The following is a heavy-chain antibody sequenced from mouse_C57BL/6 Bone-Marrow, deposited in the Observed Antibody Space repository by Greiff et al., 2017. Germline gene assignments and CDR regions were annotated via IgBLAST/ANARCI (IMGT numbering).Heavy chain of an antibody. CDR3: ARWDGNYDFDY. V-gene: IGHV1-64*01. CDR2: FHPNSGST. Sequence: VQLQQPGAELVKPGASVKLSCNASGYTLTSYWMHWVKQRPAQGLVWIGMFHPNSGSTNYNEKFKSKATLTVDKSSSTAYMQLSSLTSEDSAVYYCARWDGNYDFDYWGQGTTLTVSS. D-gene: IGHD2-1*01. CDR1: GYTLTSYW. J-gene: IGHJ2*01.